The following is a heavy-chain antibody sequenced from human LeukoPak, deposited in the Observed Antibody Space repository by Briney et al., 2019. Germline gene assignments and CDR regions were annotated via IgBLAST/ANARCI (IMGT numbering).Heavy chain of an antibody. J-gene: IGHJ6*03. Sequence: PSETLSLTCTVSGGSISSYYWSWIRQPPGKGLEWIGYIYYSGSTNYNLSLKSRVTISVDTSKNQFSLKLSSVTAADTAVYYCARVGVAADVIRYYYYMDVWGKGTTVTVSS. CDR2: IYYSGST. D-gene: IGHD6-13*01. CDR1: GGSISSYY. V-gene: IGHV4-59*01. CDR3: ARVGVAADVIRYYYYMDV.